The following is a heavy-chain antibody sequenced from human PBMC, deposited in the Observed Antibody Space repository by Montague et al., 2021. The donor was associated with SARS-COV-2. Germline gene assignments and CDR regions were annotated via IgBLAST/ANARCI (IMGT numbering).Heavy chain of an antibody. Sequence: SETLSLTCAVYGGSFSGYYWSWIRQPPGKGLEWIGEINHSGSTNYNPSLKSQVTISVDTSKNQFSLKLSSVTAADTAVYYCARANGYYFDYWGQGTLVTVSS. J-gene: IGHJ4*02. CDR1: GGSFSGYY. V-gene: IGHV4-34*01. CDR2: INHSGST. CDR3: ARANGYYFDY. D-gene: IGHD2-8*01.